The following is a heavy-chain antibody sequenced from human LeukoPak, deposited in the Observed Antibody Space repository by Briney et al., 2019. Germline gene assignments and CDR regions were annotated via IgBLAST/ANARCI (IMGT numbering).Heavy chain of an antibody. D-gene: IGHD2-15*01. CDR3: ARAGAVVDNWFDP. V-gene: IGHV1-2*02. Sequence: ASVKVSCKASGYTFTDYYMHWVRQAPGQGLEWMGWINPHSGGTDHAQKFQGRVTMTRDTSISTAYMELSRLRSDDTAVYYCARAGAVVDNWFDPWGQGTLVTVSS. J-gene: IGHJ5*02. CDR2: INPHSGGT. CDR1: GYTFTDYY.